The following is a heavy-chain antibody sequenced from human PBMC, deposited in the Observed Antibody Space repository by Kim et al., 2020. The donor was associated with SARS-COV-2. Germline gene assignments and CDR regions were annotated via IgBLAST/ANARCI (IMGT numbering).Heavy chain of an antibody. Sequence: GGSLRLSCAASGFTFSSYWMHWVRQAPRKGLVWLSRINSDGSSTTYADSVQGRFTVSRDNAKNTLSLQMNSLRAEDTAVYYCVRGYSGTYRSHYWGQGTLVTVSS. CDR1: GFTFSSYW. CDR3: VRGYSGTYRSHY. V-gene: IGHV3-74*01. J-gene: IGHJ4*02. CDR2: INSDGSST. D-gene: IGHD3-16*02.